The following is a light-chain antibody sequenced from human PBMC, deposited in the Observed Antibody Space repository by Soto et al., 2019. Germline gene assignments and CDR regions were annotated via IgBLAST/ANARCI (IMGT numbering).Light chain of an antibody. V-gene: IGLV2-14*03. CDR2: DVS. CDR3: SSYTTSNTRQIV. J-gene: IGLJ1*01. CDR1: SSDVGGYNY. Sequence: TQPASVSGSPGQSITISCTGTSSDVGGYNYVSWYQHHPGKAPKLIIYDVSNRPSGVSNRFSGSKSGNTASLTISGLQPEDEADYYCSSYTTSNTRQIVFGTGTKVTVL.